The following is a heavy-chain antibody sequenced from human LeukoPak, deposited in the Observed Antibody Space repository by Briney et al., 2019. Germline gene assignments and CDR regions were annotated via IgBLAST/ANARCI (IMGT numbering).Heavy chain of an antibody. V-gene: IGHV4-59*08. CDR2: IFYSGGT. CDR1: GGPISDYY. D-gene: IGHD1-26*01. J-gene: IGHJ4*02. Sequence: SETLSLTCSVSGGPISDYYWSWIRQPPGKGLQYIGYIFYSGGTNYNPSLKSRVTISIDTSKNQFSLRLSSVTAADTAVYYCARHALPQWDYYFDYWGQGTLVTVSS. CDR3: ARHALPQWDYYFDY.